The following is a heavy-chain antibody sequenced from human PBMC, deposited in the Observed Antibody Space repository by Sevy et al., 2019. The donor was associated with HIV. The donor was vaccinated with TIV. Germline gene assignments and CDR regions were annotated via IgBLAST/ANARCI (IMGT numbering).Heavy chain of an antibody. D-gene: IGHD5-18*01. CDR3: AKDHSYGSARPAW. CDR2: ISYDGSNK. CDR1: GFTFSSYG. Sequence: GGSLTLSCAASGFTFSSYGMHWVRHAPGKGLEWVAVISYDGSNKYYADSVKGRFTISRDNSKNTLYLQMNSLRAEDTAVYYCAKDHSYGSARPAWWGQGTLVTVSS. J-gene: IGHJ4*02. V-gene: IGHV3-30*18.